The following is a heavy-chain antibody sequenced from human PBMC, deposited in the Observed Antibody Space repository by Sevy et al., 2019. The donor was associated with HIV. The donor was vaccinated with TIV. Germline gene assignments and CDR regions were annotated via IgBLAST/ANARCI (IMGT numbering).Heavy chain of an antibody. D-gene: IGHD2-2*01. Sequence: ASVKXSXKASGXTXTGXYXHWXXQXPGXXLEWXXXXNXXXXXXXXAXKFQGRVTMTRDTSISTAYMELSRLRSDDTXXYYCAXDLVYXXXTSXXLYYYXMDXWGQGTTVTVSS. J-gene: IGHJ6*02. CDR3: AXDLVYXXXTSXXLYYYXMDX. CDR1: GXTXTGXY. V-gene: IGHV1-2*02. CDR2: XNXXXXXX.